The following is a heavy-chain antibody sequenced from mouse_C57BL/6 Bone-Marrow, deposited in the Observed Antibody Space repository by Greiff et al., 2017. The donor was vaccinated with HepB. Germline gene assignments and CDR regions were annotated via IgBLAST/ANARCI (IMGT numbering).Heavy chain of an antibody. V-gene: IGHV1-64*01. D-gene: IGHD3-2*02. Sequence: QVQLQQPGAELVKPGASVKLSCKASGYTFTSYWIHWVKQRPGQGLEWIGMIHPNSGSTNYNEKFKSKATLTVDKSSSTAYMQLSSLTSEDSAVYYCARVGSGYVMDYWGQGTSVTVSS. CDR1: GYTFTSYW. CDR3: ARVGSGYVMDY. CDR2: IHPNSGST. J-gene: IGHJ4*01.